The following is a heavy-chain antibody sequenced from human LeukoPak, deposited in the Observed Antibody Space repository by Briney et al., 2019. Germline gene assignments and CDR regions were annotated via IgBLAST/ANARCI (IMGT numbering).Heavy chain of an antibody. CDR3: ARDGSGRSWFDP. V-gene: IGHV3-30-3*01. D-gene: IGHD3-10*01. CDR2: ISYDGSNK. Sequence: PGGSLRLSCAASGFTFSSYAMHWVRQAPGKGLEWVAVISYDGSNKYYADSVKGRFTISRDNSKNTLYLQMNSLRAEDTAVYYCARDGSGRSWFDPWGQGTLVTVSS. CDR1: GFTFSSYA. J-gene: IGHJ5*02.